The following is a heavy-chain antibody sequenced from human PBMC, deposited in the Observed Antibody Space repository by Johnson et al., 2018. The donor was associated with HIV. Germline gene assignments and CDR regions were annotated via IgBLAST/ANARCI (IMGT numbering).Heavy chain of an antibody. CDR2: IDWNGGST. J-gene: IGHJ3*01. V-gene: IGHV3-20*04. D-gene: IGHD4-23*01. CDR1: GFTFADYG. Sequence: VQLVESGGGVVQPGRSLRLSCAASGFTFADYGMSWVSQAPGKSLEWVSGIDWNGGSTGYADSVKGRFTISRDNAKNTLYLQMNSLRAEDTAVYYCAKDPTLATVVTPALWGQGTMVTVSS. CDR3: AKDPTLATVVTPAL.